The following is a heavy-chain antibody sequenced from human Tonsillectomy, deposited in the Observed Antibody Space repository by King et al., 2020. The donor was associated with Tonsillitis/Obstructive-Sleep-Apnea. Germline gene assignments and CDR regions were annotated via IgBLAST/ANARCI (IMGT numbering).Heavy chain of an antibody. V-gene: IGHV1-18*01. CDR2: IDTYSGRT. Sequence: VQLVQSGPEVKKPGASGKVYCKPSGYTFTNYGISWVRQAPGQGLEWMGWIDTYSGRTNYPQKVLGRVTMTTDTSTNTVSMELSSLRSDDTAVYYCARDGSNTPGEYYFDYWGQGTLVTVSS. CDR1: GYTFTNYG. J-gene: IGHJ4*02. D-gene: IGHD3-10*01. CDR3: ARDGSNTPGEYYFDY.